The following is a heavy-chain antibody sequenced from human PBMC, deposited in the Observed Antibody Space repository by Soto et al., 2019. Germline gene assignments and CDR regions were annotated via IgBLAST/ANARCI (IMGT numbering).Heavy chain of an antibody. J-gene: IGHJ2*01. CDR1: GGSISSGDYY. V-gene: IGHV4-30-4*01. D-gene: IGHD6-13*01. CDR3: ARIAAATYWYFDL. CDR2: IYYRGST. Sequence: QVQLQESGPGLVKPSQTLSLTCTVSGGSISSGDYYWSWIRQPPGKGLEWIGYIYYRGSTYYNPSLKSRVTISVDTSKNQFSLKLSSVTAADTAVYYCARIAAATYWYFDLWGRGTMVTVSS.